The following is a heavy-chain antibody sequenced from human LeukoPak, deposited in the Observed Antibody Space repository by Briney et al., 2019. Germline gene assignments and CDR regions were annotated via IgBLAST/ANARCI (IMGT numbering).Heavy chain of an antibody. Sequence: PGTSLRLSCAASVFMFSGYGIHLVGQAPGKGLEGLAVVSHVGIHQYYAQSLRGRFTISRDHFRNSVFLEMATLGVEDTAVYYYVKDVPPPPREITPGDWGQGTLVVVDS. V-gene: IGHV3-30*18. J-gene: IGHJ4*02. D-gene: IGHD1-14*01. CDR2: VSHVGIHQ. CDR1: VFMFSGYG. CDR3: VKDVPPPPREITPGD.